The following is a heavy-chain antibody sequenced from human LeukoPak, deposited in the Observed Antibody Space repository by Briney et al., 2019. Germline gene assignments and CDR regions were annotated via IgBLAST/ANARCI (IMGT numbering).Heavy chain of an antibody. D-gene: IGHD3-3*01. CDR3: ARVRPSYDFYGMDV. CDR1: GFTVSSNY. Sequence: GGSLRLSCAASGFTVSSNYMSWVRQAPGKGLEWVSVIYSGGSTYYADCVKGRFTISRDNSKNTLYLQMNSLRAEDTAVYYCARVRPSYDFYGMDVWGQGTTVTVSS. J-gene: IGHJ6*02. CDR2: IYSGGST. V-gene: IGHV3-66*01.